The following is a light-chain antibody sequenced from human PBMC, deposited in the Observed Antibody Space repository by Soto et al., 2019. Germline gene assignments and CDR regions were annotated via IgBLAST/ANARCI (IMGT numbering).Light chain of an antibody. CDR1: QSVSSSY. V-gene: IGKV3-20*01. CDR3: QQYSSSLLFT. CDR2: GAS. Sequence: EIVLTQSPGTLSLSPGERATLSCRASQSVSSSYLAWYQQKPGQAPRLLIYGASSRATGIPDRFSGSGSGTDFTLTISRLESEDFAVYYCQQYSSSLLFTLGPGTKVDI. J-gene: IGKJ3*01.